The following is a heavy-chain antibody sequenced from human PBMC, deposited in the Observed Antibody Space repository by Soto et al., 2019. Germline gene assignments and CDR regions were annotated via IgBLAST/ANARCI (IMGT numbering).Heavy chain of an antibody. J-gene: IGHJ4*02. V-gene: IGHV4-30-2*01. CDR3: ASGSHVPHY. CDR2: ISHSGST. CDR1: GGSISSGGYS. Sequence: QLQLQESGSGLVKPSQTLSLTCAVSGGSISSGGYSWSWIRQPPGKGLEWIGYISHSGSTYYNPSLKSRVTMSVDRSKNQFSLKLRSVAAADTAVYFCASGSHVPHYWGQGTLVTVSS. D-gene: IGHD6-6*01.